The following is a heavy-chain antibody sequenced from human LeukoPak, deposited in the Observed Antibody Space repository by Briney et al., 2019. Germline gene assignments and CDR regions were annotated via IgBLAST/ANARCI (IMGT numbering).Heavy chain of an antibody. V-gene: IGHV3-23*01. CDR1: GFTFSNYA. CDR2: VNDRGT. D-gene: IGHD5-12*01. J-gene: IGHJ4*02. Sequence: GGFLRLSCAASGFTFSNYAMSWVRQAPGKGLEWVSAVNDRGTYYADSVKGRFTISRDNSKNTLYLEMNSLRAEDTALYYCAKDEYSGYGSFDYWGQGILVTVSS. CDR3: AKDEYSGYGSFDY.